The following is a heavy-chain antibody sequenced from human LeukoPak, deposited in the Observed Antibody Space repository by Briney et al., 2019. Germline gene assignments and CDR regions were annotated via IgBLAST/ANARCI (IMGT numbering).Heavy chain of an antibody. D-gene: IGHD5-18*01. CDR1: GFIFSSYW. Sequence: GGSLRLSCAASGFIFSSYWMAWVRQAPGKGLEWVANIKEDGSEKNYVDSVKGRFTISRDNAKNSLCLQMNSLRAEDTAVYYCARDAGYGYDRFDYWGQGTQVTVSX. V-gene: IGHV3-7*01. J-gene: IGHJ4*02. CDR3: ARDAGYGYDRFDY. CDR2: IKEDGSEK.